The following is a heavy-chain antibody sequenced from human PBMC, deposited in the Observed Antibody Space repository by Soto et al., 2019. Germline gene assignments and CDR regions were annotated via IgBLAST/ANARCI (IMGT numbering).Heavy chain of an antibody. CDR1: GFSFGDSY. CDR3: AKTRVADSGYYFDH. D-gene: IGHD3-10*01. CDR2: ISGGSSYT. V-gene: IGHV3-11*05. Sequence: QVQLGESGGGLVKPGGSLRLSCAASGFSFGDSYMSWIRQSAGKGLEWLSYISGGSSYTKYAESVKGRFTISRDNARRSLFLQVNGLRADDTAIYYCAKTRVADSGYYFDHWGQGTMVTVSS. J-gene: IGHJ4*02.